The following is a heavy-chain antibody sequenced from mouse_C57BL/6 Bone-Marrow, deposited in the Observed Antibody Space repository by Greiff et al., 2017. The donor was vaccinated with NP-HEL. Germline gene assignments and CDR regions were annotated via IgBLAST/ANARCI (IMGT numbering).Heavy chain of an antibody. Sequence: EVQLVESGGGLVQPKGSLKLSCAASGFSFNTYAMNWVRQAPGKGLEWVARIRSKSNNYATYYADSVKDRFTISRDDSESMLYLQMNNLKTEDTAMYYCVRRGGYDENDYWGQGTTLTVSS. CDR2: IRSKSNNYAT. J-gene: IGHJ2*01. CDR1: GFSFNTYA. CDR3: VRRGGYDENDY. V-gene: IGHV10-1*01. D-gene: IGHD2-2*01.